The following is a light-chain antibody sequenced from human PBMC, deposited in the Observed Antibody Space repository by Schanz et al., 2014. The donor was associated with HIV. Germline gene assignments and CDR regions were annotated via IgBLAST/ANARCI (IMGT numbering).Light chain of an antibody. CDR1: SSDIGAYNY. J-gene: IGLJ2*01. V-gene: IGLV2-14*03. Sequence: QSALIQPASVSGSPGQSITISCTGTSSDIGAYNYVSWYQQHPGKAPKLMIYDVNIRPSGVSNRFSGSKSGNTASLTFSGLQAEDEADYYCCSYAGTSTFVVFGGGTKVTVL. CDR3: CSYAGTSTFVV. CDR2: DVN.